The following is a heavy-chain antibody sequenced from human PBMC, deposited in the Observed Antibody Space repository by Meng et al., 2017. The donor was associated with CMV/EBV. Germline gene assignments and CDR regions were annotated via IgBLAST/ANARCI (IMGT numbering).Heavy chain of an antibody. J-gene: IGHJ4*02. CDR1: GYPFTTYF. CDR3: ARGNWNYVRGMY. V-gene: IGHV1-2*02. CDR2: INPNSGDA. D-gene: IGHD1-7*01. Sequence: CKASGYPFTTYFIYWVRQAPGQGLEWMGWINPNSGDAKYAQNFQGRVTMTRDTSITTAYMELSSLRSEDTAVYYCARGNWNYVRGMYWGQGTLVTVSS.